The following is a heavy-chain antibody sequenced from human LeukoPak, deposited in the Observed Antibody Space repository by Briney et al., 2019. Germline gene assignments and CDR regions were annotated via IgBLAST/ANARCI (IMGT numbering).Heavy chain of an antibody. CDR3: ARGFGDL. V-gene: IGHV3-48*03. J-gene: IGHJ5*02. CDR1: VFTFSSYQ. D-gene: IGHD3-3*01. CDR2: ISSSGNTI. Sequence: GGSLRLSCAASVFTFSSYQMNWVRQPPGKGLEWVSYISSSGNTIYYADSVKGRFTISRDNAKNSLYLQMNSLRAEDTAVYYCARGFGDLWGQGTLVTVSS.